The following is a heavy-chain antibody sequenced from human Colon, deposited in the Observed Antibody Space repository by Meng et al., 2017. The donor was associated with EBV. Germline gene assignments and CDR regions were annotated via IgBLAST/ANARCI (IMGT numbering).Heavy chain of an antibody. CDR1: GFSLSTSGVG. V-gene: IGHV2-5*02. Sequence: ITLKESGPALVKPTQTLTLTCSFSGFSLSTSGVGAGWTRQRPGKALEWLALIYWDADMSYSPSLQSRPTIANDTSKNQVVLTMTNMHPVDTATYYCAHFPPDSTGYFNRFDYWGQGTLVTVSS. CDR2: IYWDADM. CDR3: AHFPPDSTGYFNRFDY. J-gene: IGHJ4*02. D-gene: IGHD3-22*01.